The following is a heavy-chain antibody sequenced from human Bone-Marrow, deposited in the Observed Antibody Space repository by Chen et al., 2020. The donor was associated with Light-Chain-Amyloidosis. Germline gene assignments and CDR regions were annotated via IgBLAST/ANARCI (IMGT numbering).Heavy chain of an antibody. J-gene: IGHJ5*02. Sequence: EVQLVESGGGVVQPGGSLRLSCAASGFTFDDYAMHWVRQAPGKGLEWVSLISGEGGSTYYAYSVKGRFTITRENSKNSLYLQMNSLRTEDTAWYYCAKDIFATYDPWGQGTLVTVSS. CDR1: GFTFDDYA. V-gene: IGHV3-43*02. CDR3: AKDIFATYDP. D-gene: IGHD1-26*01. CDR2: ISGEGGST.